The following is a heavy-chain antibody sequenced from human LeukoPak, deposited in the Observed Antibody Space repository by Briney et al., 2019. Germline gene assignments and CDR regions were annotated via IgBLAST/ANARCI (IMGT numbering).Heavy chain of an antibody. CDR3: AKVGAAGTAYYFDY. Sequence: GGSLRLSCAASGFSFNTYDMHWVRQAPGKGLEWVAFIRFDGSDKYADSVKGRFTISRDNSKNTLYLQMNSLRAEDTAVYYCAKVGAAGTAYYFDYWGQGTLVAVSS. J-gene: IGHJ4*02. CDR1: GFSFNTYD. CDR2: IRFDGSDK. V-gene: IGHV3-30*02. D-gene: IGHD6-13*01.